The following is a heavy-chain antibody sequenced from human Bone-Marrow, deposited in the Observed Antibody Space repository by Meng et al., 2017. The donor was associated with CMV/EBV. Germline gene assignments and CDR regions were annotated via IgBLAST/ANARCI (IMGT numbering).Heavy chain of an antibody. D-gene: IGHD1-26*01. CDR1: GFGFSDYY. CDR3: AKDPPKVGATRGAYYYGMDV. Sequence: GGSLRLSCVASGFGFSDYYMTWVRQAPGKGLEWVSIIYTSGSTHYADSVKGRFTISRDNSKNTLYLQMNSLRAEDTAVYYCAKDPPKVGATRGAYYYGMDVWGQGTTVTVSS. J-gene: IGHJ6*02. CDR2: IYTSGST. V-gene: IGHV3-53*01.